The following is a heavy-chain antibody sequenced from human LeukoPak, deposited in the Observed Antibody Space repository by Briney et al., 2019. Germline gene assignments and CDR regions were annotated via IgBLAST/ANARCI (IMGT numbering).Heavy chain of an antibody. CDR1: GFTFSNYG. Sequence: PGRSLRLSCAASGFTFSNYGMHWVRQAPGKGLEWVSAISGSGGSTYYADSVRGRFTISRDNSKNTLYLQINSLRAEDTAVYYCAKALATSYYFDYWGQGTLVTVSS. J-gene: IGHJ4*02. V-gene: IGHV3-23*01. CDR2: ISGSGGST. CDR3: AKALATSYYFDY. D-gene: IGHD5-12*01.